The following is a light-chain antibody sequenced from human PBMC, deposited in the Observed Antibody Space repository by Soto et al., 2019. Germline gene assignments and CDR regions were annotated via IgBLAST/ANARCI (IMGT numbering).Light chain of an antibody. CDR3: SSFTSSNTYV. CDR2: DVS. J-gene: IGLJ1*01. V-gene: IGLV2-14*01. CDR1: TRDVGGYNY. Sequence: QSVLTHPPSVSGPPGQSIAISCTGTTRDVGGYNYVSWYQQHQGKAPNLMIYDVSNRPSAVSNRFSGSKSGNPASLTISGLQAEDEADYYCSSFTSSNTYVFGTGTKVTV.